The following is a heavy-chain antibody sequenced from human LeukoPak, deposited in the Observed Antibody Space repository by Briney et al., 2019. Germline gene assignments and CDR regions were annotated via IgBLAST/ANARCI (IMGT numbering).Heavy chain of an antibody. CDR1: GFTFSSYS. V-gene: IGHV3-15*01. Sequence: GGSLRLSCAASGFTFSSYSMNWVRQAPGKGLEWVGRLKSKADGGTTDYAAPVKGRFTISRDDSKNTLYLQMNSLKIEDTAVYYCTTLSYDIHYWGQGTLVTVSS. CDR3: TTLSYDIHY. D-gene: IGHD3-9*01. J-gene: IGHJ4*02. CDR2: LKSKADGGTT.